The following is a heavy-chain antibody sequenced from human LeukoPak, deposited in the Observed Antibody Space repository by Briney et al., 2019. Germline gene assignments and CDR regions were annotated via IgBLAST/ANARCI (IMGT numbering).Heavy chain of an antibody. CDR2: IWDDGSNK. D-gene: IGHD4-23*01. Sequence: GGSLRLPCAASGFTFSSYGMHWVRQAPGKGLEWVAVIWDDGSNKYHADSVKGRFTISRDNSKNTLYLQMNSLRAEDTAVYYCARRDYGGKYYYYGMDVWGQGTTVTVSS. CDR1: GFTFSSYG. J-gene: IGHJ6*02. CDR3: ARRDYGGKYYYYGMDV. V-gene: IGHV3-33*01.